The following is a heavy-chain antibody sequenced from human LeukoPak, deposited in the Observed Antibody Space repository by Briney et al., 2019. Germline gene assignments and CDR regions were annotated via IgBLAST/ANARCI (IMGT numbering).Heavy chain of an antibody. J-gene: IGHJ3*02. CDR3: ARGTLAYCGGDCYSDAFDI. Sequence: PSQTLSLTCTVSGGSLSSGGYYWNWIRQLPGKGLEWIGYIYFSGSTYYNPSLKSRVTISVDTSKNQFSLKLSSVTAADTAVYYCARGTLAYCGGDCYSDAFDIWGQGTMVTVSS. CDR2: IYFSGST. CDR1: GGSLSSGGYY. V-gene: IGHV4-31*03. D-gene: IGHD2-21*02.